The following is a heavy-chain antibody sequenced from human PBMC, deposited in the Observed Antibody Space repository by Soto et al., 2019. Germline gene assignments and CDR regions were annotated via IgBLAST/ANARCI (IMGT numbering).Heavy chain of an antibody. Sequence: FRSSAVQWVRQARGQRLEWIGWLVVGTGNTNYAQKFQQRVTISSDRSTNTVSMELSSLTSEDTAVYYCATGAYCSGGSCSDYYYYYYGMDLWGQGTTVTVSS. CDR1: FRSSA. CDR2: LVVGTGNT. CDR3: ATGAYCSGGSCSDYYYYYYGMDL. V-gene: IGHV1-58*01. D-gene: IGHD2-15*01. J-gene: IGHJ6*02.